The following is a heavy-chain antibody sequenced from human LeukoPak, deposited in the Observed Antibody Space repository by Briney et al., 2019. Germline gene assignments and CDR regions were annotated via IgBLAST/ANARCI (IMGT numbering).Heavy chain of an antibody. Sequence: GGSLRLSCAASGFTFSSYGMHWVRQAPGKGLEWVAFIRYDGSNKYYADSVKGRFTISRDNSKNTLYLQMNSLRAEGTAVYYCAKGPYYDILTGYYTDFDYWGQGTLVTVSS. D-gene: IGHD3-9*01. CDR2: IRYDGSNK. CDR3: AKGPYYDILTGYYTDFDY. CDR1: GFTFSSYG. J-gene: IGHJ4*02. V-gene: IGHV3-30*02.